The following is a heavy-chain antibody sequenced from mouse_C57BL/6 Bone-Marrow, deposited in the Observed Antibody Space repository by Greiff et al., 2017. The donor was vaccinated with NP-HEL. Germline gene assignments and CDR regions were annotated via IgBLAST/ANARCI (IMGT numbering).Heavy chain of an antibody. CDR1: GYTFTDYN. V-gene: IGHV1-18*01. Sequence: VQLKQSGPELVKPGASVKIPCKASGYTFTDYNMDWVKQSHGKSLEWIGDINPNNGGTIYNQKFKGKATLTVDKSSSTAYMELRSLTSEDTAVYYCARNYGRGYWYFDVWGTGTTVTVSS. D-gene: IGHD1-1*01. CDR3: ARNYGRGYWYFDV. J-gene: IGHJ1*03. CDR2: INPNNGGT.